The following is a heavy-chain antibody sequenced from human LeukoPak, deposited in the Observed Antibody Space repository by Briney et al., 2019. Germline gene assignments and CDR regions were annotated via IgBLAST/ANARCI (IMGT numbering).Heavy chain of an antibody. D-gene: IGHD6-13*01. Sequence: SETLSLTCTVSGGSISGYYWSWFRQPAGKGLEWIGRVYTSGTTNYNPSLKSRVTMSIDTSKNQFSLKLTSVTAADTAVYYCARAAYSSSWSRYYYYYMDVWGKGTTVTVSS. J-gene: IGHJ6*03. CDR1: GGSISGYY. V-gene: IGHV4-4*07. CDR3: ARAAYSSSWSRYYYYYMDV. CDR2: VYTSGTT.